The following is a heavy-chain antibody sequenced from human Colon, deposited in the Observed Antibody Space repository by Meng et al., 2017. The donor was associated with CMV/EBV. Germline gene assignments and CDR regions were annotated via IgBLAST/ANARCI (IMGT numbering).Heavy chain of an antibody. CDR2: ISTYNGNT. J-gene: IGHJ4*02. CDR1: GYSFTTYG. Sequence: ASVKVSCKGSGYSFTTYGISWVRQAPGQGLEWLGWISTYNGNTNYAQKFQGRVTLTTDTSTSTAYMEPRSLRSDDTAVYYCARGALDCSGGSCYHREYYDYWGQGTLVTVSS. CDR3: ARGALDCSGGSCYHREYYDY. D-gene: IGHD2-15*01. V-gene: IGHV1-18*01.